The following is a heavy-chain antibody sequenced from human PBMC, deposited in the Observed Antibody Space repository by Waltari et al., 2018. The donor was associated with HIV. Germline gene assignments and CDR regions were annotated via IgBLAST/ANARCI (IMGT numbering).Heavy chain of an antibody. J-gene: IGHJ6*02. D-gene: IGHD6-19*01. CDR1: GGSVSSGSYY. CDR2: IYYSGST. CDR3: ARGLGANSIYSSGWFPLYYYYGMDV. Sequence: QVQLQASGPGLVTPSETLSLTCTVSGGSVSSGSYYWRWLRPPPGKGLEWHGYIYYSGSTNYNPSLKSRVTISVDTSKNQFSLKLSSVTAADTAVYYCARGLGANSIYSSGWFPLYYYYGMDVWGQGTTVTVSS. V-gene: IGHV4-61*01.